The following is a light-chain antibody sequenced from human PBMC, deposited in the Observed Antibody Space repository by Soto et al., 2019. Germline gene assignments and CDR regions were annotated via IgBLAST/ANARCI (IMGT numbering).Light chain of an antibody. J-gene: IGKJ1*01. CDR3: QQSYSTPQT. Sequence: PGERVTLWCRASQGVISSYLTWYQQKPGQAPRLLIYGASTRATGIPARFSGSGSGTDFTLTISSLQPEDFATYYCQQSYSTPQTFGQGTKVDIK. CDR2: GAS. V-gene: IGKV3D-7*01. CDR1: QGVISSY.